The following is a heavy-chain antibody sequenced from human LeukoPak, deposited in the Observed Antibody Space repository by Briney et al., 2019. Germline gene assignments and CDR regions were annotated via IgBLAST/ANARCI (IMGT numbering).Heavy chain of an antibody. J-gene: IGHJ6*02. CDR1: GGSISSSNW. CDR3: ASDCSSTSCYPSSGMDV. Sequence: SETPSLTCAVSGGSISSSNWWSWVRQPPGKGLEWIGEIYHSGSTNYNPSLKSRVTISVDKSKNQFSLKLSSVTAADTAVYYCASDCSSTSCYPSSGMDVWGQGTTVTVSS. CDR2: IYHSGST. V-gene: IGHV4-4*02. D-gene: IGHD2-2*01.